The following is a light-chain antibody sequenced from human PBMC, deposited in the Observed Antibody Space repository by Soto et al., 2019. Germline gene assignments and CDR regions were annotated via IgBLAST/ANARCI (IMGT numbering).Light chain of an antibody. CDR2: SNN. CDR1: SSNIGSKT. J-gene: IGLJ1*01. Sequence: QSVLTQPPSPSGTPGQRVTISCSGSSSNIGSKTVNWYQQLPGTAPKLLTHSNNQRPSGLPDRFSGCQSGTSASLAISGLRSGDEADYYCAAWEDSPSAYVLRTGTKVT. V-gene: IGLV1-44*01. CDR3: AAWEDSPSAYV.